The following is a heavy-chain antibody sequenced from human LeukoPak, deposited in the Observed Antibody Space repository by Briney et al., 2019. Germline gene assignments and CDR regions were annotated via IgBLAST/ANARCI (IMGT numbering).Heavy chain of an antibody. J-gene: IGHJ4*02. CDR1: GGSINNYY. V-gene: IGHV4-59*01. Sequence: PSETLSLTCTVSGGSINNYYWTWIRQPPGKALEWIGYIYYSGTTGYNPSLKSRVTMSVDTSKNQFSLKVSSVTAADTAVYYCTRVKSGGLSDYWGQGTLVTVSS. D-gene: IGHD2-8*02. CDR3: TRVKSGGLSDY. CDR2: IYYSGTT.